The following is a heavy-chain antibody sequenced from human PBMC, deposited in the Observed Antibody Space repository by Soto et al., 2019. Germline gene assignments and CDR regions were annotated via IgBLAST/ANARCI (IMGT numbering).Heavy chain of an antibody. Sequence: PSENLSLPCTVSCGSLRPGGYYWSWIRQHPGKGLEWIGYIYYSGSTYYNPSLKSRGTISVDTSKNQFSLKLSSVTAADTAVYYCARDVSAWLYGSGSYYRSLDYYYGMDVWGQGTTVTVSS. V-gene: IGHV4-31*03. CDR2: IYYSGST. D-gene: IGHD3-10*01. CDR3: ARDVSAWLYGSGSYYRSLDYYYGMDV. CDR1: CGSLRPGGYY. J-gene: IGHJ6*02.